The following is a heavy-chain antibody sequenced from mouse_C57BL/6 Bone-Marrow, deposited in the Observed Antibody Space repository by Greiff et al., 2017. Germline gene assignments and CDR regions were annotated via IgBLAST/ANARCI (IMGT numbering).Heavy chain of an antibody. J-gene: IGHJ2*01. Sequence: VKLQESGAELARPGASVKLSCKASGYTFTSYGISWVKQRTGQGLEWIGEIYPRSGNPYYNEKFKGKSTLTADKSSSTAYIELRSLTSEDAAVYFCARWKVDYGGQGTTLTVSS. V-gene: IGHV1-81*01. CDR1: GYTFTSYG. D-gene: IGHD1-3*01. CDR3: ARWKVDY. CDR2: IYPRSGNP.